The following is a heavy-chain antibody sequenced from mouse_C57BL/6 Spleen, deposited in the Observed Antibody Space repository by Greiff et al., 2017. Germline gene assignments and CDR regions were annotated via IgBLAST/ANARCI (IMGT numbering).Heavy chain of an antibody. CDR2: INYDGSST. D-gene: IGHD2-3*01. CDR3: ARDDGRYFGV. V-gene: IGHV5-16*01. Sequence: EVQLVESEGGLVQPGSSMKLSCTASGFTFSDYYMAWVRQVPEKGLEWVANINYDGSSTYYLDSLKSRFIISRDNAKNILYLQMSSLKSEDTATYYCARDDGRYFGVWGTGTTVTVSS. CDR1: GFTFSDYY. J-gene: IGHJ1*03.